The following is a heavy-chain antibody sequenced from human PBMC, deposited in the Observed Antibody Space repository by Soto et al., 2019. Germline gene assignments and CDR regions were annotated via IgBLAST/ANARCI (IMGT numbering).Heavy chain of an antibody. J-gene: IGHJ4*02. Sequence: QVQLVQSGAEVKKPGSSVKVSCKASGGTFSSYAISWVRQAPGQGLEWMGGIIPIFGTANYAQKFQGRVTITADESTSTAYMELSSLRSEDTAVYYCARDPPSGDETPVSAKPDYWGQGTLVTVSS. CDR3: ARDPPSGDETPVSAKPDY. CDR1: GGTFSSYA. D-gene: IGHD4-17*01. CDR2: IIPIFGTA. V-gene: IGHV1-69*12.